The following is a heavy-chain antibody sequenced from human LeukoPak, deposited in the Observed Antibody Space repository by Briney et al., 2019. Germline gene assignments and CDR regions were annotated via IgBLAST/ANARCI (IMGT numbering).Heavy chain of an antibody. D-gene: IGHD2-2*01. CDR3: ARAGDIVVVPAAIYCWFDP. CDR1: GGSISSSSYY. J-gene: IGHJ5*02. V-gene: IGHV4-39*07. CDR2: IYYSGST. Sequence: SETLSLTCTVSGGSISSSSYYWGRIRQPPGKGLEWIGSIYYSGSTYYNPSLKSRVTISVDTSKNQFSPKLSSVTAADTAVYYCARAGDIVVVPAAIYCWFDPWGQGTLVTVSS.